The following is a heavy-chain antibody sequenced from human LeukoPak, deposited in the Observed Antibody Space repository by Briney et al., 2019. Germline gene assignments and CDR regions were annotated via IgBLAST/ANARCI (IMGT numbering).Heavy chain of an antibody. CDR3: ARVRAIAAAVDYFDY. CDR1: GFTFSSYW. CDR2: IKQDGSEK. D-gene: IGHD6-13*01. Sequence: GGSLRLSCAASGFTFSSYWMSWVRQAPGKGLEWVANIKQDGSEKYYVDSVKGRFTISRDNAKNSLYLQMNSLRAEDMAVYYCARVRAIAAAVDYFDYWGQGTLVTVSS. J-gene: IGHJ4*02. V-gene: IGHV3-7*01.